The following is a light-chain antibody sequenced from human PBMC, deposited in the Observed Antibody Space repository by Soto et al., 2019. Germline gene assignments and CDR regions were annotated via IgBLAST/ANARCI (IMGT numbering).Light chain of an antibody. CDR3: QQYNNWPG. CDR2: GAS. J-gene: IGKJ4*01. Sequence: EIVMTQSPATLSVSPGERATLSCRASQSVSSNLAWYQQKPGQATTLLIYGASIKATGIPARFSASGSGPEFTITISSLQSEDFAVYYCQQYNNWPGFGGGTKVEIK. V-gene: IGKV3D-15*01. CDR1: QSVSSN.